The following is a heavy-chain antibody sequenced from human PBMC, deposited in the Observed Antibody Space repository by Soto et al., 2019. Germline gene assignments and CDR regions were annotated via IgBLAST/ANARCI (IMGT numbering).Heavy chain of an antibody. V-gene: IGHV1-8*01. J-gene: IGHJ6*02. CDR2: MNPNSGNT. CDR3: ATVYCSGGSCYSGNYYGMDV. CDR1: GYTFTSDD. Sequence: ASVKVSCKASGYTFTSDDINWVRQATGQGLEWMGWMNPNSGNTGYAQKFQGRVTMTRNTSISTAYMELSSLRSEDTAVYYCATVYCSGGSCYSGNYYGMDVWGQGTTVTVS. D-gene: IGHD2-15*01.